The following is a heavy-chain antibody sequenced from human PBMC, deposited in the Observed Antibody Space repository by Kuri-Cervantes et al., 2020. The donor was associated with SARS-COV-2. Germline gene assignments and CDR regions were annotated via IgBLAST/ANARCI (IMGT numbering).Heavy chain of an antibody. CDR2: IYYSGST. Sequence: SETLSLTCTVSGGSISSSNYYWGWIRQPPGKGLEWIGSIYYSGSTYYNPSLKSRVTISVDTSKNQFSLKLSSVTAADTAVHYCARGGYYYDSSGYYMPGGEGYFDLWGRGTLVTVSS. CDR1: GGSISSSNYY. J-gene: IGHJ2*01. D-gene: IGHD3-22*01. CDR3: ARGGYYYDSSGYYMPGGEGYFDL. V-gene: IGHV4-39*07.